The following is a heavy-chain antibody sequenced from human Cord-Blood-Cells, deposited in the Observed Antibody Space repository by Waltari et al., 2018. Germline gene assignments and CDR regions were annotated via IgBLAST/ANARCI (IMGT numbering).Heavy chain of an antibody. Sequence: QVQLVQSGAEVKKPGASVKVSCKASGYTFTSYAMHWVRQAPGQRLEWMGWINAGNGNTKYSQKFQGRVTITRDTSASTAYMELSSLRSEDTAVYYCARWGSGYCSSTSCYGAFDIWGQGTMVTVSS. D-gene: IGHD2-2*01. V-gene: IGHV1-3*01. CDR3: ARWGSGYCSSTSCYGAFDI. CDR1: GYTFTSYA. J-gene: IGHJ3*02. CDR2: INAGNGNT.